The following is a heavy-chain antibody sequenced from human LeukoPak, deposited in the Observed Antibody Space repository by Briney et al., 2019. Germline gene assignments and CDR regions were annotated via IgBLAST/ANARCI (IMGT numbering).Heavy chain of an antibody. CDR1: GFTFSSYS. Sequence: GGSLRLSCAASGFTFSSYSMNWVRQAPGKELEWVSSISSSSMYVYYADSVKGRFTISRDNAKNSLYLQMNGLRAADAAVYYCARARNAVGATTRYYFDYWGQGTLVTVSS. D-gene: IGHD1-26*01. J-gene: IGHJ4*02. CDR3: ARARNAVGATTRYYFDY. V-gene: IGHV3-21*01. CDR2: ISSSSMYV.